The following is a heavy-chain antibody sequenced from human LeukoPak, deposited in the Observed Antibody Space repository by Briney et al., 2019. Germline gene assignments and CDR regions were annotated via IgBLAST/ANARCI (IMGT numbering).Heavy chain of an antibody. CDR3: AREYSSSSEVFDY. Sequence: GGSLRLPCAASGFTFSSYAMSWVRQAPGKGLEWVSAISGSGGSTYYADSVKGRFTISRDNSKNTLYLQMNSLRAEDTAVYYCAREYSSSSEVFDYWGQGTLVTVSS. V-gene: IGHV3-23*01. CDR2: ISGSGGST. CDR1: GFTFSSYA. J-gene: IGHJ4*02. D-gene: IGHD6-6*01.